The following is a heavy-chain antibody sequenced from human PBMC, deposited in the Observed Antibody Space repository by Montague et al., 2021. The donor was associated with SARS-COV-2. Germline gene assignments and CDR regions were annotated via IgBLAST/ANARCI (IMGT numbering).Heavy chain of an antibody. Sequence: PALVKPTQTLTLTCTFSGISLSTSGVGVAWIRQPPGKALEWLALIYWDDDERYSPSMRSGLTITKDTSENQVVLRMTNMDPMDTATYYCAPLGFDSRSYYTPHNWFDPLGPGNPGHRLL. J-gene: IGHJ5*02. D-gene: IGHD3-10*01. CDR3: APLGFDSRSYYTPHNWFDP. V-gene: IGHV2-5*02. CDR1: GISLSTSGVG. CDR2: IYWDDDE.